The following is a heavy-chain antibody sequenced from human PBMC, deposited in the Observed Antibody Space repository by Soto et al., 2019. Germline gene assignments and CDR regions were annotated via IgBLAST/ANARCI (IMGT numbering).Heavy chain of an antibody. CDR1: GFTFSSYG. CDR2: ISYDGSNK. D-gene: IGHD3-10*01. V-gene: IGHV3-30*18. Sequence: PGGSLRLSCAASGFTFSSYGMHWVRQAPGKGLEWVAVISYDGSNKYYADSVKGRFTISRDNSKNTLYLQMNSLRAEDTAVYYCAKDLRYGSGYYYYYGMDVWGQGTTVTVSS. CDR3: AKDLRYGSGYYYYYGMDV. J-gene: IGHJ6*02.